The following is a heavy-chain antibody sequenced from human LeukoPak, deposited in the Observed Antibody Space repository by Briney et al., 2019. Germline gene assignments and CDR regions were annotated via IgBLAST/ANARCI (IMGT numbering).Heavy chain of an antibody. D-gene: IGHD6-19*01. CDR2: INPSGGST. CDR3: ASRVAGTGGLDY. Sequence: ASVKVSCKASGYTFTSYYMHWVRQAPGQGLEWMGIINPSGGSTSYAQKFQGRVTMTRDTSTSTAYMELSSLRSEDTAVYYCASRVAGTGGLDYWGQGTLVTVSS. CDR1: GYTFTSYY. J-gene: IGHJ4*02. V-gene: IGHV1-46*01.